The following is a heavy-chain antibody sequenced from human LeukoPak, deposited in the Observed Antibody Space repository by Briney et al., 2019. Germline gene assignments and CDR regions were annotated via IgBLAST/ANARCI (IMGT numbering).Heavy chain of an antibody. CDR2: ISYDGSNK. CDR3: AKVAGTAPLDY. CDR1: GFTFSSYG. V-gene: IGHV3-30*18. Sequence: GGSLRLSCAASGFTFSSYGVHWVRQAPGKGLEWVAVISYDGSNKYYADSVKGRFTISRDNSKNTLYLQMNSLRAEDTAVYYCAKVAGTAPLDYWGQGTLVTVSS. D-gene: IGHD2-15*01. J-gene: IGHJ4*02.